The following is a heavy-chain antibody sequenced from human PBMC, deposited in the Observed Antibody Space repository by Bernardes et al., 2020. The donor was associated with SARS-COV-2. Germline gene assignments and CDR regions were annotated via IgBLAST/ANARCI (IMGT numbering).Heavy chain of an antibody. CDR1: GITFRNSA. D-gene: IGHD6-13*01. Sequence: GGSLRLSCAASGITFRNSAVSWVRQAPGKGLEWVLSISGSGHNTYHADSVRGRVTIYRDDSKNTVYLQMNSLRAEDTALYCCAISISRYRWSFSIWGQGTIVAVS. J-gene: IGHJ3*02. CDR3: AISISRYRWSFSI. V-gene: IGHV3-23*01. CDR2: ISGSGHNT.